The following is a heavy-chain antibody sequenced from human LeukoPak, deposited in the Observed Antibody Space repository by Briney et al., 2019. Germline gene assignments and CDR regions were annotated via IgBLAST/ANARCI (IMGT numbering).Heavy chain of an antibody. V-gene: IGHV3-11*01. CDR1: GFTFSDYY. CDR3: ARETYDYGDSLDY. D-gene: IGHD4-17*01. Sequence: GGSLRLSCAASGFTFSDYYMSWIRQAPGEGLEWVSYISSSGSTIYYADSVKGRFTISRDNAKNSPYLQMNSLRAEDTAVYYCARETYDYGDSLDYWGQGTLVTVSS. J-gene: IGHJ4*02. CDR2: ISSSGSTI.